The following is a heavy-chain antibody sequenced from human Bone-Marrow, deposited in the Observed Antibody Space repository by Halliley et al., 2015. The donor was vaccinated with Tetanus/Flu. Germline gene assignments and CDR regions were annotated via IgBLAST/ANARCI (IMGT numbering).Heavy chain of an antibody. D-gene: IGHD3-3*01. J-gene: IGHJ4*02. CDR2: INHSGST. CDR3: ARGAGGLFIFVAPFDH. V-gene: IGHV4-34*01. Sequence: TLSLTCAVYGGSFSGYSWSWIRQPPGKGLEWIGEINHSGSTNYNPSLKSRVTISADTSKNQFSLKLSSVTAADTAVYYCARGAGGLFIFVAPFDHWGQGTLVTVSS. CDR1: GGSFSGYS.